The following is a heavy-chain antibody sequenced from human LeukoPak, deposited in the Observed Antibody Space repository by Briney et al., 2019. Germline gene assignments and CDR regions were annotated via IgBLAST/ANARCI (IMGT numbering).Heavy chain of an antibody. Sequence: GGSLRLSYAASGFTFSSYGMHWVRQAPGKGLEWVAVISYDGSNKYYADSVKGRFTISRDNSKNTLYLQMNSLRAEDTAVYYCAKNPVAGYYFDYWGQGTLVTVSS. J-gene: IGHJ4*02. D-gene: IGHD6-19*01. CDR2: ISYDGSNK. CDR1: GFTFSSYG. CDR3: AKNPVAGYYFDY. V-gene: IGHV3-30*18.